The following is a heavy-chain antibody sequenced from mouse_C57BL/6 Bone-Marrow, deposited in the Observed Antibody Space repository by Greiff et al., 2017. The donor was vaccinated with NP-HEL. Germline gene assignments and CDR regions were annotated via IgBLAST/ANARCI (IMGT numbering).Heavy chain of an antibody. Sequence: VQLQQSGAELVRPGTSVKMSCKASGYTFTNYWIGWAKQRPGHGLEWIGDIYPGGGYTNYNEKFKGKATLTADKSSSTAYMQFSSLTSEDSAIYYCAREGYYSNPYYAMDYWGQGTSVTVSS. CDR3: AREGYYSNPYYAMDY. D-gene: IGHD2-5*01. V-gene: IGHV1-63*01. CDR1: GYTFTNYW. CDR2: IYPGGGYT. J-gene: IGHJ4*01.